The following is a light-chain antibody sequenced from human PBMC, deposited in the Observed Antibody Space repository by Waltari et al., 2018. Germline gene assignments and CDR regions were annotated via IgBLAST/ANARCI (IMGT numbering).Light chain of an antibody. CDR3: GTWDSSLSAGV. CDR1: SSNIGNNY. Sequence: QSVLTQPPSVSAAPGQKVTISCSGSSSNIGNNYVSWYQQLPGTAPKVLIYDNNKRPSGIPDRVSGSKSGTSATLGITGLQTEDEADYYCGTWDSSLSAGVFGGGTKLTVL. CDR2: DNN. J-gene: IGLJ2*01. V-gene: IGLV1-51*01.